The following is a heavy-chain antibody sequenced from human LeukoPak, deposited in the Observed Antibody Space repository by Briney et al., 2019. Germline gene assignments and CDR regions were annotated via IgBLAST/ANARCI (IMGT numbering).Heavy chain of an antibody. Sequence: SETLSLTCAVYGGSFSGYYWSWIRQPPGKGLEWIGEINHSGSTNYNPSLKSRVTISVDTSKNQFSLKVSSVTAADTAVYYCARVPLIDDLPSSFDYWGQGTLVTVSS. CDR1: GGSFSGYY. D-gene: IGHD3-3*01. J-gene: IGHJ4*02. CDR3: ARVPLIDDLPSSFDY. CDR2: INHSGST. V-gene: IGHV4-34*01.